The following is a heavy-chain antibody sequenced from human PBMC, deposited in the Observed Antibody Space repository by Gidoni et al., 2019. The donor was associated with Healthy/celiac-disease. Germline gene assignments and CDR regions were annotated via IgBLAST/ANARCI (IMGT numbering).Heavy chain of an antibody. Sequence: HVQLLQSVAELKKPGASVKVSCKASGSTFTSYYMHWVRQSPGQGLEWMGIINPSGGSTSYEKKFQGRVNMTRDTSTSTVYMELSRLRSEDTAVYYCARDLLRDGYNPYYFDYWGQGTLVTVSS. CDR3: ARDLLRDGYNPYYFDY. CDR2: INPSGGST. V-gene: IGHV1-46*01. CDR1: GSTFTSYY. D-gene: IGHD5-18*01. J-gene: IGHJ4*02.